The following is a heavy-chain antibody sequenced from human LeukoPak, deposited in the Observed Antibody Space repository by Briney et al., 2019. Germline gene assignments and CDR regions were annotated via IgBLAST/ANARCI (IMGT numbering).Heavy chain of an antibody. CDR3: ARGGAGFGYDYSYFAMDV. Sequence: SETLSLTCAVSGGSITSYYWSWIRQPAGKGLEWIGRIYASGNTDLYPSLKSRVTMLVDTSKNQFSLKLTSVTAADTAVYYCARGGAGFGYDYSYFAMDVWGQGTTVTVSS. D-gene: IGHD5-12*01. J-gene: IGHJ6*02. V-gene: IGHV4-4*07. CDR2: IYASGNT. CDR1: GGSITSYY.